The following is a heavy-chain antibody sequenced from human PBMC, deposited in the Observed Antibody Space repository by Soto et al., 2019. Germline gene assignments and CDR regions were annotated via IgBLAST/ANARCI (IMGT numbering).Heavy chain of an antibody. D-gene: IGHD5-12*01. CDR3: ARDLDIVATILNPVPGMDV. CDR2: IWYDGSNK. Sequence: GGSLRLSCAASGFTFSSYGMHWVRQAPGKGLEWVAVIWYDGSNKYYADSVKGRFTISRDNSKNTLYLQMNSLRAEDTAVYYCARDLDIVATILNPVPGMDVWGQGTTVTVSS. CDR1: GFTFSSYG. J-gene: IGHJ6*02. V-gene: IGHV3-33*01.